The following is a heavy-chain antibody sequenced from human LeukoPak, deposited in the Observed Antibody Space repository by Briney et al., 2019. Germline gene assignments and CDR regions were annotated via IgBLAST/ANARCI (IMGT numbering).Heavy chain of an antibody. Sequence: GGSLRLSCAASGFTFSSYSMNWVRQAPGKGLEWVSSISSSSSYIYYADSVKGRFTISRDNAKNSLYLQMNSLRAEDTAVYYCARDMGMAAAGANWFDPWGQGTLVTASS. CDR2: ISSSSSYI. CDR3: ARDMGMAAAGANWFDP. V-gene: IGHV3-21*01. J-gene: IGHJ5*02. CDR1: GFTFSSYS. D-gene: IGHD6-13*01.